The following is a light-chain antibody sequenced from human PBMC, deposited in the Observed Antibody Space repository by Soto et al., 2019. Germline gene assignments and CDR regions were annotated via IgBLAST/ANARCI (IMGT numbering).Light chain of an antibody. Sequence: QSALTQPASVSGSPGQSITISCTGTSSDVGGYNYVSWYQQRPGKAPQLNIYEATNRPSGVSNRFSGSKSGNTASLTIAGLQAEDEAAYYCSSYTSSSTPYVFGTGTKLTVL. V-gene: IGLV2-14*01. CDR3: SSYTSSSTPYV. CDR2: EAT. J-gene: IGLJ1*01. CDR1: SSDVGGYNY.